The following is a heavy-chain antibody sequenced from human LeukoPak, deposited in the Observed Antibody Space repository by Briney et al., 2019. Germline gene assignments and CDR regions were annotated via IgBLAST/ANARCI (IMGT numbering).Heavy chain of an antibody. CDR3: ARSGSYSFDY. V-gene: IGHV3-48*03. Sequence: GGSLRLSCAASGLTFSSYEMNWVRQAPGKGLEWVSYISSSGSTIYYADSVKGRFTISRDNAKNSLYLQMNSLRAEDTAVYYCARSGSYSFDYWGQGTLVTVSS. D-gene: IGHD1-26*01. J-gene: IGHJ4*02. CDR2: ISSSGSTI. CDR1: GLTFSSYE.